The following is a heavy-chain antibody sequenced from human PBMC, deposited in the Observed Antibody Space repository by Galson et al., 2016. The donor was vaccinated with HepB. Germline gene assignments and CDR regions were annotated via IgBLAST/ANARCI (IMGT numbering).Heavy chain of an antibody. J-gene: IGHJ4*02. D-gene: IGHD6-19*01. CDR2: IHPDDSDT. Sequence: QSGAEVKKPGESLKISCKGSGYSFTNYWIGWVRQMPGKGLEWMGMIHPDDSDTKYSPSFQGQVTMSADKSISTAYLQWSSLKASETSMYYCARFTGSGWGSFDDWGQGTLVTVSS. V-gene: IGHV5-51*01. CDR1: GYSFTNYW. CDR3: ARFTGSGWGSFDD.